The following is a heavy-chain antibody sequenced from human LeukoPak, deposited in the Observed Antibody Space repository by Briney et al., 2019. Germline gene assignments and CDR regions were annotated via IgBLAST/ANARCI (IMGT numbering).Heavy chain of an antibody. J-gene: IGHJ4*02. Sequence: RQAPGKGLDGEAVISYDGSNKKYADSVKGRFNIPRDSSNNTLFLKMNSLRAEDTAVDYCAKDRERTASGTFGYWGQGAGVTVSS. CDR3: AKDRERTASGTFGY. V-gene: IGHV3-30*18. CDR2: ISYDGSNK. D-gene: IGHD6-13*01.